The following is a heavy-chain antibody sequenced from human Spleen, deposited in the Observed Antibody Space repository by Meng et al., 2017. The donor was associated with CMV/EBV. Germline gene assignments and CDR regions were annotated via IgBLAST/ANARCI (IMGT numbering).Heavy chain of an antibody. V-gene: IGHV3-21*01. D-gene: IGHD3-3*01. CDR3: ARGGDYSDFWSGHFY. Sequence: GESLKISCAASGFTFSSYSMNWVRQAPGKGLEWVSSISSSSSYIYYADSVKGRFTISRDNAKNSLYLQMNSLRAEDTAVYYCARGGDYSDFWSGHFYWGQGTLVTVSS. J-gene: IGHJ4*02. CDR2: ISSSSSYI. CDR1: GFTFSSYS.